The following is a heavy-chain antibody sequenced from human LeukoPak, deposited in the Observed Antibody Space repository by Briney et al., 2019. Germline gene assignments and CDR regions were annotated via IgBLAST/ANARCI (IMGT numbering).Heavy chain of an antibody. CDR2: ISGSGGST. Sequence: SGGSLRLPCAASGFTFSSYAMSWVRQAPGKGLEWVSAISGSGGSTYYADSVKGRFTISRDNSKNTLYLQMNSLRAEDTAVYYCAALYGDYGVIDYWGQGTLVTVSS. CDR3: AALYGDYGVIDY. J-gene: IGHJ4*02. D-gene: IGHD4-17*01. V-gene: IGHV3-23*01. CDR1: GFTFSSYA.